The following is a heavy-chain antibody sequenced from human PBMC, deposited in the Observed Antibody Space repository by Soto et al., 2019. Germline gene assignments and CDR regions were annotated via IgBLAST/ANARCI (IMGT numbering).Heavy chain of an antibody. CDR3: AREISGGGTLNWFDP. CDR2: VSPKSGGT. Sequence: VASVKVSCKASCYNFSDYYIHWVRQAPGQGLEWLGWVSPKSGGTNYAQKFKGRVTMTRDTSSNTVYMDLSGLKSDDTAVFYCAREISGGGTLNWFDPWGQGTLVTVSS. D-gene: IGHD2-8*02. J-gene: IGHJ5*02. CDR1: CYNFSDYY. V-gene: IGHV1-2*02.